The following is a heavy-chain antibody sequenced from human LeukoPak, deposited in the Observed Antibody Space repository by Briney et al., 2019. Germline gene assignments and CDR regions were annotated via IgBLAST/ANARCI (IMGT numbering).Heavy chain of an antibody. V-gene: IGHV3-74*01. CDR2: INSDGSST. J-gene: IGHJ4*02. CDR1: GFSFSSYG. Sequence: GGTLRLSCAASGFSFSSYGMSWVRQAPGKGLVWVSRINSDGSSTSYADSVKGRFTISRDNAKNTLYLQMNSLRAEDTAVYYCARDGDGYKPGVDYWGQGTLVTVSS. D-gene: IGHD5-24*01. CDR3: ARDGDGYKPGVDY.